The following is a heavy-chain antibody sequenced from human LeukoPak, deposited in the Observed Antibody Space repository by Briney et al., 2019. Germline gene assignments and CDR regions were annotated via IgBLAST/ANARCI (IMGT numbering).Heavy chain of an antibody. CDR3: AKDTAMVFGYFDY. CDR2: ISSSGSTI. D-gene: IGHD5-18*01. J-gene: IGHJ4*02. CDR1: GFTFRSYS. Sequence: GGSLRLSCVASGFTFRSYSMNWVRQAPGKGLEWVSYISSSGSTIYYADAVKGRFTISRDNAKNSLYLQMSSLRDEDTAVYYCAKDTAMVFGYFDYWGQGTLVTVSS. V-gene: IGHV3-48*02.